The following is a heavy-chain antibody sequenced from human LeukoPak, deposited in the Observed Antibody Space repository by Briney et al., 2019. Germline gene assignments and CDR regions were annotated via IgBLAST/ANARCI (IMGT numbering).Heavy chain of an antibody. CDR1: GGSVSGGSHY. J-gene: IGHJ4*02. V-gene: IGHV4-61*01. D-gene: IGHD3-3*01. CDR2: IYSSGST. Sequence: SETLSLTCTVSGGSVSGGSHYWSWVRQPPGKGLEWIGYIYSSGSTNYNPSLKSRVTISVDTSKNQFSLKLSSVTAADTAVYYCARGRGPYYDFWSGSTVDYFDYWGQGTLVTVSS. CDR3: ARGRGPYYDFWSGSTVDYFDY.